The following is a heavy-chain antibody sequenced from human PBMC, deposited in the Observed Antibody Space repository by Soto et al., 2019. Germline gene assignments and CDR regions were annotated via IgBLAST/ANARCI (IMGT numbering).Heavy chain of an antibody. Sequence: SETLSLTCTVSGGSISSYYWSWIRQPPGKGLEWIGYIYYSGSTNYNPSLKSRVTISVDTSKNQFSLKLSSVTAADTAVYYCARESGSVVVVPVPMARYYPYGMDVWGPGTTVTVAS. V-gene: IGHV4-59*12. CDR2: IYYSGST. CDR3: ARESGSVVVVPVPMARYYPYGMDV. J-gene: IGHJ6*02. CDR1: GGSISSYY. D-gene: IGHD2-2*01.